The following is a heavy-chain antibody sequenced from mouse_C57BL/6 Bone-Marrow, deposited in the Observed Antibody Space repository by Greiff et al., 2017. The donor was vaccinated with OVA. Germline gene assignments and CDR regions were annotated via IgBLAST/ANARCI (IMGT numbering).Heavy chain of an antibody. D-gene: IGHD4-1*01. J-gene: IGHJ3*01. CDR3: ARQGLGQAY. CDR1: GFTFSSYG. CDR2: ISSGGSYT. Sequence: DVMLVESGGDLVKPGGSLKLSCAASGFTFSSYGMSWVRQTPDKRLEWVATISSGGSYTYYPDSVKGRFTISRDNAKNTLHLQMSSLKSEDTAMYYCARQGLGQAYWGQGTLVTVSA. V-gene: IGHV5-6*02.